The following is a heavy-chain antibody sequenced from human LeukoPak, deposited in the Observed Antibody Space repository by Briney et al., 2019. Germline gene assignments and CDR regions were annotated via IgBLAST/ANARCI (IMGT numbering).Heavy chain of an antibody. CDR2: VYDSGST. Sequence: SETLSLTCTISDDAITIGSHYWSWIRQPAGKAIQWIGRVYDSGSTDYNVSLRSRVAISVDMSKKQFSLRLSSVTAADTAVYYCARESGELIGYQWIDPWGQGILVTVSS. D-gene: IGHD3-10*01. CDR3: ARESGELIGYQWIDP. J-gene: IGHJ5*02. CDR1: DDAITIGSHY. V-gene: IGHV4-61*02.